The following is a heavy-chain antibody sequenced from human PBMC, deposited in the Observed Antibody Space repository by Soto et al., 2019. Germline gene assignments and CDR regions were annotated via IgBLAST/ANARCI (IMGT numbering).Heavy chain of an antibody. V-gene: IGHV3-21*01. Sequence: WGSLRLSCVGSGFTFSNYSINWVRQAPGKGLEWVSSIGSRSDIYYADSVKGRFTISRDNAENSVSLQMNSLRAEDTAVYYCAREYTAWPLAYGLDVWGQGTTVTVSS. CDR1: GFTFSNYS. CDR3: AREYTAWPLAYGLDV. CDR2: IGSRSDI. J-gene: IGHJ6*02. D-gene: IGHD2-2*02.